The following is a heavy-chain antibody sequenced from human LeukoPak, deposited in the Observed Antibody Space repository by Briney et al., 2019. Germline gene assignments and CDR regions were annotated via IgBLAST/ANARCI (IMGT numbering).Heavy chain of an antibody. J-gene: IGHJ4*02. CDR3: ARDRFGYGGNSGL. D-gene: IGHD4-23*01. CDR1: GFTFSSYA. V-gene: IGHV3-23*01. CDR2: ISGSGGST. Sequence: GGSLRLSCAASGFTFSSYAMSWVRQAPGKGLEWVSAISGSGGSTYYADSVKGRFTISRDNSKNTLYLQMNSLRAEDTAVYYCARDRFGYGGNSGLWGQGTLVTVSS.